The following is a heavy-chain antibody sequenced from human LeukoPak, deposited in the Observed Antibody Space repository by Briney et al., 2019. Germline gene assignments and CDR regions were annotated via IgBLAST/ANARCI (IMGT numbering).Heavy chain of an antibody. Sequence: PGGSLRLSCAASGFTVSSNYMSWVRQAPGKGLEWVGRTRNKAKSYTTGYAASVKGRFTISRDNSKNSLYLQMNTLKTEDTAVYYCAVSGSYSNPSDFDYWGQGTLVTVSS. V-gene: IGHV3-72*01. D-gene: IGHD1-26*01. CDR2: TRNKAKSYTT. J-gene: IGHJ4*02. CDR1: GFTVSSNY. CDR3: AVSGSYSNPSDFDY.